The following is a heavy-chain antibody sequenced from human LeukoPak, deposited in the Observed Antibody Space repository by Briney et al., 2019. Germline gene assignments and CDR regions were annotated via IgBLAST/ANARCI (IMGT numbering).Heavy chain of an antibody. CDR3: ARDGSPVVGAGGLGAFDI. V-gene: IGHV3-21*01. Sequence: PGGSLRLSCAASGFTFSSYSMNWVRQAPGKGLEWVSSISSSSSYIYYADSVKGRFTISRDNAKNSLYLQMNSLRAEDTAVYYCARDGSPVVGAGGLGAFDIWGQGTMVTVSS. CDR2: ISSSSSYI. D-gene: IGHD1-26*01. CDR1: GFTFSSYS. J-gene: IGHJ3*02.